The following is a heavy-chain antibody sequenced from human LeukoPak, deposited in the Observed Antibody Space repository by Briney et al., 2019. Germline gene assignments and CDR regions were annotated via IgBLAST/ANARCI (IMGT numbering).Heavy chain of an antibody. CDR2: ISYDANDK. Sequence: PGGSLRLSCAASGFTFSNYAMHWVRQAPGKGLEWVAVISYDANDKYYADSVKGRFTISRGNSKNTLYLQMNSLRAEDTAVYYCARDRGQWLVYFDYWGQGTLVTVSS. J-gene: IGHJ4*02. V-gene: IGHV3-30-3*01. CDR1: GFTFSNYA. D-gene: IGHD6-19*01. CDR3: ARDRGQWLVYFDY.